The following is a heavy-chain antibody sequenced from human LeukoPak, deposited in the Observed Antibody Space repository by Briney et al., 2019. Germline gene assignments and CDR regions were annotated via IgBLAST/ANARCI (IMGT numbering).Heavy chain of an antibody. Sequence: SETLSLTCTVSGGSISYYYWSWIRQPPGKGLQWIGYVYYSGSTNYNPPLKSRVTISVDTSKNQFSLKLNSVTPADTAVYYCARVYYSNSYDYWYFDLWGRGTLVTVSS. CDR1: GGSISYYY. J-gene: IGHJ2*01. CDR2: VYYSGST. V-gene: IGHV4-59*01. CDR3: ARVYYSNSYDYWYFDL. D-gene: IGHD6-13*01.